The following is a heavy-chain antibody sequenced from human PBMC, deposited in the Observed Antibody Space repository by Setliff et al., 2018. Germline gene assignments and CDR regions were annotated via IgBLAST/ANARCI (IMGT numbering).Heavy chain of an antibody. J-gene: IGHJ4*02. Sequence: GGSLRLSCAASGFVVSNNEMSWVRQAPEKGLEWVSVTYASGATNYADSVKGRFTISRDNSKNTLYLQMNSLRADDTAVYYCANYEQRPRNLDYWGQGTLVTVSS. V-gene: IGHV3-53*01. CDR2: TYASGAT. CDR1: GFVVSNNE. CDR3: ANYEQRPRNLDY. D-gene: IGHD3-3*01.